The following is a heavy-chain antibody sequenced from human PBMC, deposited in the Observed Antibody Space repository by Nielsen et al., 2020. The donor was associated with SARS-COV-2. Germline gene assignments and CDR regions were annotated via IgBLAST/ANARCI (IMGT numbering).Heavy chain of an antibody. Sequence: GGSLRLSCAASGFTVSDSDMSWIRQAPGKARGGTSSTSRSGSYTNYADSVEGRFTISRDNAKNIVYLQMNSLSVEDTAVYYCAREGRKLPLDYWGQGTLVTVSS. D-gene: IGHD5-24*01. J-gene: IGHJ4*02. CDR2: TSRSGSYT. V-gene: IGHV3-11*06. CDR1: GFTVSDSD. CDR3: AREGRKLPLDY.